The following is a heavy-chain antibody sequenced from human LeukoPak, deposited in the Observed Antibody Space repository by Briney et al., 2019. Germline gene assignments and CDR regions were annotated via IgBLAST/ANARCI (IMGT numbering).Heavy chain of an antibody. CDR2: IKQDGIEK. CDR3: ARALGVTPPYYFSYGMDV. Sequence: GGSLRLSCAASGFTFSTYAMTWVRQAPGKGLEWVSNIKQDGIEKYYVDSVKGRFTISRDNAENSMYLQMNSLRAEDTAVYFCARALGVTPPYYFSYGMDVWGKGATVTVSS. CDR1: GFTFSTYA. D-gene: IGHD2-21*02. V-gene: IGHV3-7*03. J-gene: IGHJ6*04.